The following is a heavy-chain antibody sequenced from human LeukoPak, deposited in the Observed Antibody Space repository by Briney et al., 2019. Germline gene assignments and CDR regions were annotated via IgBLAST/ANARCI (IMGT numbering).Heavy chain of an antibody. D-gene: IGHD2-15*01. Sequence: SETLSLTCTVSGGFISSSSYYWGWIRQPPGKGLEWIGSIYYSGSTYYNPSLKSRVTISVDPSKNRFSLKLSSVTAADTAVYQTARQMIGLVVVVAAISPHFDYWGRGTLVTVSS. J-gene: IGHJ4*02. CDR1: GGFISSSSYY. V-gene: IGHV4-39*01. CDR2: IYYSGST. CDR3: ARQMIGLVVVVAAISPHFDY.